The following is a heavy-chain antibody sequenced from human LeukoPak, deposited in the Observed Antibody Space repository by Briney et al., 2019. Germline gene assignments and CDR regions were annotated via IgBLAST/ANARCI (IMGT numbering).Heavy chain of an antibody. V-gene: IGHV3-33*08. Sequence: TGGSLRLSCAASGFTFSSYGMHWVRQAPGKGLEWVAVIWYGGSNKYYADSVKGRFTISRDNSKNTLYLQMNSLRAEDTAVYYCARDTINYDFWSGYYLYYYYYGMDVWGQGTTVTVSS. CDR3: ARDTINYDFWSGYYLYYYYYGMDV. CDR1: GFTFSSYG. D-gene: IGHD3-3*01. J-gene: IGHJ6*02. CDR2: IWYGGSNK.